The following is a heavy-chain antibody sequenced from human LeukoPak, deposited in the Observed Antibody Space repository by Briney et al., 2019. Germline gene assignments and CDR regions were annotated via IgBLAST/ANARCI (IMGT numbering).Heavy chain of an antibody. Sequence: PSETLSLTCTVSGGSNSSYYWSWIRQPPGKGLEWIGYIYYSGSTNYNPSLKSRVTISVDTSKNQFSLKLSSVTAADTAVYYCARYLAAAGTDYFDYWGQGTLVTVSS. CDR1: GGSNSSYY. D-gene: IGHD6-13*01. J-gene: IGHJ4*02. CDR2: IYYSGST. V-gene: IGHV4-59*01. CDR3: ARYLAAAGTDYFDY.